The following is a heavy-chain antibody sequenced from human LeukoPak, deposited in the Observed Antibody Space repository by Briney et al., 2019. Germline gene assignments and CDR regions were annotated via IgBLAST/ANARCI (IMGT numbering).Heavy chain of an antibody. V-gene: IGHV3-74*01. CDR2: INSDGSST. CDR1: GFTFSSYW. CDR3: ARDEQYYDFWSGYYHNLFDY. J-gene: IGHJ4*02. Sequence: GGSMRLSCAASGFTFSSYWMHWVRQAPGKGLVWVSRINSDGSSTSYADSVKGRFTISRDNAKNTLYLQMNSLRAEDTAVYYCARDEQYYDFWSGYYHNLFDYWGQGTLVTVSS. D-gene: IGHD3-3*01.